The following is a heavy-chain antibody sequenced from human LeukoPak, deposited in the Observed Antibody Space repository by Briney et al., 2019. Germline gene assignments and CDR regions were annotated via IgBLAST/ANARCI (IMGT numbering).Heavy chain of an antibody. CDR3: ARDDVGGADAFDI. J-gene: IGHJ3*02. Sequence: SETLSLTCAVSNGSFSGHYWSWIRQPPGKGLEWIGEINHNGRTTYNPSLKSRVTISVDTSKNQFSLRLSSVTAADTAVYYCARDDVGGADAFDIWGQGTMVTVSS. CDR2: INHNGRT. CDR1: NGSFSGHY. V-gene: IGHV4-34*01. D-gene: IGHD1-26*01.